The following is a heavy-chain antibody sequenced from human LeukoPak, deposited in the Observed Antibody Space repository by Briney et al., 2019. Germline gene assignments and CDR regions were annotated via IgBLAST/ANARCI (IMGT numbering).Heavy chain of an antibody. J-gene: IGHJ5*02. V-gene: IGHV1-2*02. CDR2: INPNSGGT. CDR3: AREYCSSTSCSGAVDP. Sequence: ASVKVSCKASGYTFTGYYMHWVRQAPGQGLEWMGWINPNSGGTNYAQKLQGRVTMTRDTSISTAYMELSRLRSDDTAVYYCAREYCSSTSCSGAVDPWGQGTLVTVSS. D-gene: IGHD2-2*01. CDR1: GYTFTGYY.